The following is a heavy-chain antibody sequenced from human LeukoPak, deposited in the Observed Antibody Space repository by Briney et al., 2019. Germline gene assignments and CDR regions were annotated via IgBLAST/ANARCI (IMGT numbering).Heavy chain of an antibody. D-gene: IGHD3-22*01. J-gene: IGHJ4*02. Sequence: SQTLSLTCAISGDSVSSSSAAWNWIRQSPTRGLEWLGRTYYRSNWCYDYAVSVKSRLTLHSDTSKKQFSLQLNSVTPEDTAVYYCARGHTDYYDSSGYPNDRDYWGQGTLVTVSS. CDR1: GDSVSSSSAA. V-gene: IGHV6-1*01. CDR3: ARGHTDYYDSSGYPNDRDY. CDR2: TYYRSNWCY.